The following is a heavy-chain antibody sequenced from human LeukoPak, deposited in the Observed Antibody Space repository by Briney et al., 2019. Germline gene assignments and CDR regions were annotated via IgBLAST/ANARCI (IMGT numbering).Heavy chain of an antibody. CDR2: IYHDGTT. J-gene: IGHJ4*02. CDR3: ARDRRFDWLLSSKAYDY. CDR1: GGSISSTNW. V-gene: IGHV4-4*02. Sequence: SETLSLTCAVSGGSISSTNWWNWVRQSPGKGLEWIAEIYHDGTTTYNPSLKSRISMSVDKSKNQFSLTLSSVTAADTAVYYCARDRRFDWLLSSKAYDYWGQGTLVTVSS. D-gene: IGHD3-9*01.